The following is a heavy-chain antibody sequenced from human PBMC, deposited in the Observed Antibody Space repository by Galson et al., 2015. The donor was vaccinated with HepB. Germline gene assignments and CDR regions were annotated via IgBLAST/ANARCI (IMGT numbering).Heavy chain of an antibody. D-gene: IGHD3-3*01. CDR1: GGTFSSYA. Sequence: SVKVSCKASGGTFSSYAISWVRQAPGQGLEWMGGIIPIFGTANYAQKFQGRVTITADESTSTAYMELSSLRSEDTAVYYCARSGVLEWSHYYYYYGMDVWGQGTTVTVSS. V-gene: IGHV1-69*13. CDR2: IIPIFGTA. J-gene: IGHJ6*02. CDR3: ARSGVLEWSHYYYYYGMDV.